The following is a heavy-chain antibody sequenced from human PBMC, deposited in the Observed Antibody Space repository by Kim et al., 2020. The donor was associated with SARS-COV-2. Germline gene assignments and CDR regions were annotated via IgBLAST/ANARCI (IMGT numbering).Heavy chain of an antibody. V-gene: IGHV1-46*01. J-gene: IGHJ4*02. D-gene: IGHD1-1*01. Sequence: KFQGRVTLTRDTSTTAVYMELSSLRSEDTAVYYCARDHLSRAPLEGYFDYWGQGTLVTVSS. CDR3: ARDHLSRAPLEGYFDY.